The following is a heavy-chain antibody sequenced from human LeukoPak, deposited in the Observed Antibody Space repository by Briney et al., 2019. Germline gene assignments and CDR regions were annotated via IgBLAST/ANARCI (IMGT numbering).Heavy chain of an antibody. CDR1: GFSFSYHW. Sequence: GGSLRLSCAASGFSFSYHWMNWVRQAPGKGPEWVANINQDGSVKYYVDSVKGRFSISRDNAKNSLYLQRNSLRAEDTAVYYCAAFRREWEPYWGLGTLVTVSS. D-gene: IGHD1-26*01. CDR3: AAFRREWEPY. J-gene: IGHJ4*02. CDR2: INQDGSVK. V-gene: IGHV3-7*02.